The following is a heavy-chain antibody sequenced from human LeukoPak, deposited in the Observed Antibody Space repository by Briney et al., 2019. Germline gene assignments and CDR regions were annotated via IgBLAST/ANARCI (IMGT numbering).Heavy chain of an antibody. J-gene: IGHJ6*04. CDR1: GFTLSNAW. Sequence: PGGSLRLSCAASGFTLSNAWMKSKTNGETRDYAAPVKGRFTISRDNAKNSLYLQMNSLRAEDTAVYYCAELGITMIGGVWGKGTTVTISS. V-gene: IGHV3-15*01. CDR2: SKTNGETR. D-gene: IGHD3-10*02. CDR3: AELGITMIGGV.